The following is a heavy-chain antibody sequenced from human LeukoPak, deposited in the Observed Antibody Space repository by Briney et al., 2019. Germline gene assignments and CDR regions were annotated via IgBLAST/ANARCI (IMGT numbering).Heavy chain of an antibody. D-gene: IGHD3-3*01. CDR2: IYYSGST. J-gene: IGHJ5*02. CDR1: GGSFSDYY. Sequence: SETLSLTCAVYGGSFSDYYWSWIRQPPGKGLEWIGSIYYSGSTYYNPSLKSRVTISVDTSKNQFSLKLSSVTAADTAVYYCARGPTYYDFWSGYSSNWFDPWGQGTLVTVSS. CDR3: ARGPTYYDFWSGYSSNWFDP. V-gene: IGHV4-34*01.